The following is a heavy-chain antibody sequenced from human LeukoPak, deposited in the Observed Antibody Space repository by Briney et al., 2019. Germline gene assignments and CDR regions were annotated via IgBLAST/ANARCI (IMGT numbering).Heavy chain of an antibody. CDR2: IYYSGST. CDR1: GDSISSYC. Sequence: SETLSLTCTASGDSISSYCWSWIRQPPGKGLEWIGYIYYSGSTNYNPSLKSRVTISVDTSKNQFSLRLSSVTAADTAVYYCAMSIPAAGVFDYWGQGTLVTVSS. CDR3: AMSIPAAGVFDY. V-gene: IGHV4-59*01. J-gene: IGHJ4*02. D-gene: IGHD6-13*01.